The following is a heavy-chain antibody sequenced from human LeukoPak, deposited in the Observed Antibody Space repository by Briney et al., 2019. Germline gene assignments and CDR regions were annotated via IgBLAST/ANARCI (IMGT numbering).Heavy chain of an antibody. V-gene: IGHV4-30-2*01. CDR2: INHSGST. D-gene: IGHD3-3*01. J-gene: IGHJ4*02. Sequence: SQTLSLTCAVSGGSISSGGYYWSWIRQPPGKGLEWIGEINHSGSTNYNPSLKSRVTISVDTSKNQFSLKLSSVTAADTAVYYCARVLRFLEWFRDPYYFDYWGQGTLVTVSS. CDR3: ARVLRFLEWFRDPYYFDY. CDR1: GGSISSGGYY.